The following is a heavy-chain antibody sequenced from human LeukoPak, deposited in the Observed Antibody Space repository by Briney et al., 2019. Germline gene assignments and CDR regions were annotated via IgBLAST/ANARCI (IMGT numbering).Heavy chain of an antibody. Sequence: PSETLSLTCTVSGGSISSYYWSWIRQPPGKGLEWIGSIYHSGSTYYNPSLKSRVTISVDTSKNQFSLKLSSVTAADTAVYYCARDGDSPNWGQGTLVTVSS. CDR3: ARDGDSPN. CDR2: IYHSGST. CDR1: GGSISSYY. V-gene: IGHV4-38-2*02. J-gene: IGHJ4*02. D-gene: IGHD4-17*01.